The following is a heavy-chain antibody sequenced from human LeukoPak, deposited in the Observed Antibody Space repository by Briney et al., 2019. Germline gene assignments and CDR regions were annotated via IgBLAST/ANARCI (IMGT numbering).Heavy chain of an antibody. CDR3: AKDLGSGKGLVYAFDI. D-gene: IGHD2-15*01. CDR2: IRYDGSNK. J-gene: IGHJ3*02. CDR1: GFTFSSYG. V-gene: IGHV3-30*02. Sequence: AGGSLRLSCAASGFTFSSYGMHWVRQAPGKGLEWVAFIRYDGSNKYYADSVKGRFTISRDNSKNTLYLQMNSLRAEDTAVYYCAKDLGSGKGLVYAFDIWGQGTMVTVSS.